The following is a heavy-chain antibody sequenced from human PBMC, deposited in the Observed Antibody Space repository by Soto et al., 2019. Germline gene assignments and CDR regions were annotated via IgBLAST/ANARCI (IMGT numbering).Heavy chain of an antibody. V-gene: IGHV1-3*01. CDR3: ARGPLVGATPYGMDV. J-gene: IGHJ6*02. Sequence: ASVKVSCKASGYTFTSYAMHWVRQAPGQRLEWMGWINAGNGNTKYSQKFQGRVTITRDTSASTAYMELSSLRSEDTAVYYCARGPLVGATPYGMDVWGQGTTVTVSS. CDR1: GYTFTSYA. D-gene: IGHD1-26*01. CDR2: INAGNGNT.